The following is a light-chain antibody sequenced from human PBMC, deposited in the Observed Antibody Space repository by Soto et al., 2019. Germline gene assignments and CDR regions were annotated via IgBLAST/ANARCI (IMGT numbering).Light chain of an antibody. Sequence: QSALTQPASVSASPGQSITISCIGTSSDVGRYNYVSWYQQYPGRAPKLIIYDVSNRPSGVSNRFSGSKSGNTASLTISGLQAEDEADYYCISYTTSSTWVFGGGTKVTVL. V-gene: IGLV2-14*01. CDR1: SSDVGRYNY. CDR3: ISYTTSSTWV. J-gene: IGLJ3*02. CDR2: DVS.